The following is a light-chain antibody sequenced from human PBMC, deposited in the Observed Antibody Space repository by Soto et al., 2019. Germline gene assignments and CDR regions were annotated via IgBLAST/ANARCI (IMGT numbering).Light chain of an antibody. V-gene: IGKV3-15*01. CDR1: QSVSGN. CDR3: QQYTNWPWT. J-gene: IGKJ1*01. Sequence: ETVMTQSPVTLSVSPGEGATLSCRASQSVSGNLAWYQQKPGQVPRLLIYYSSTRATGIPARFSGSGSGTDFTLTISRLEPEDFAVYYCQQYTNWPWTFGQGTKVDIK. CDR2: YSS.